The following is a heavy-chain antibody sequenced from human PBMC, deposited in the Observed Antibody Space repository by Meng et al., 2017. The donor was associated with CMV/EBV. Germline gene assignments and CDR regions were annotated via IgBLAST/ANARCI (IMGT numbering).Heavy chain of an antibody. CDR3: ARERGDDSGYNFDS. CDR2: IYSTGGT. D-gene: IGHD3-22*01. V-gene: IGHV4-4*07. Sequence: GPLLESGPGLVKPSETLSLTCSVSGGFFSGFFWTWIRQPAGKGLEWIGRIYSTGGTNYNPSFESRVTISLDGSNNQFSLKLNSVTAADTAIYYCARERGDDSGYNFDSWGQGTLVTVSS. J-gene: IGHJ4*02. CDR1: GGFFSGFF.